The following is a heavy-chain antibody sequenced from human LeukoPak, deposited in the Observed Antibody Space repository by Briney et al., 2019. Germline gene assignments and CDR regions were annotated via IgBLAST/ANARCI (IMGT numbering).Heavy chain of an antibody. CDR3: AKTYDILTGYSAYFDY. CDR2: IWYDGSNK. J-gene: IGHJ4*02. Sequence: GGSLRLSCAASGFTFSSYGMHWVRQAPGKGLGWVAVIWYDGSNKYYADSVKGRFTISRDNSKNTLYLQMNSLRAEDTAVYYCAKTYDILTGYSAYFDYWGQGTLVTVSS. D-gene: IGHD3-9*01. CDR1: GFTFSSYG. V-gene: IGHV3-33*06.